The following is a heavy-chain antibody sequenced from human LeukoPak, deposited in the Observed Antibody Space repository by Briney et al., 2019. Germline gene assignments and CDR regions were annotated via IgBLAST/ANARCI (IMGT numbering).Heavy chain of an antibody. Sequence: GESLKISCKGSGYSFTSYWIGWVRQMPGKGLEWMGIIYPGDSDTRYSPSFQGQGTISADKSISTAYLQWSSLKASDTAMYYCARGVIVRDDAFDIWGQGTMVTVSS. V-gene: IGHV5-51*01. D-gene: IGHD3-22*01. J-gene: IGHJ3*02. CDR1: GYSFTSYW. CDR2: IYPGDSDT. CDR3: ARGVIVRDDAFDI.